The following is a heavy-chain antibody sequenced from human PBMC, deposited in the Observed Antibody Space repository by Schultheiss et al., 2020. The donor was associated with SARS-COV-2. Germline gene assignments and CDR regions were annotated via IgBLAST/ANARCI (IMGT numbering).Heavy chain of an antibody. D-gene: IGHD3-16*01. J-gene: IGHJ5*02. CDR1: GFTFSSYG. Sequence: GGSLRLSCAASGFTFSSYGMHWVRQAPGKGLEWVAVIWYDGSNKYYADSVKGRFTISRDNSKNTLYLQMNSLRAEDTAVYYCAREQYYDETPGWFDPWGQGTLVTVSS. CDR3: AREQYYDETPGWFDP. V-gene: IGHV3-33*01. CDR2: IWYDGSNK.